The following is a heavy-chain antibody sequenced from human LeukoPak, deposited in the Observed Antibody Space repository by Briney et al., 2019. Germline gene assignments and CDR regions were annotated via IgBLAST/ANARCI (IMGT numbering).Heavy chain of an antibody. CDR2: IYTSGST. CDR3: AREAGELLGAFDI. CDR1: GGSISSGSYY. V-gene: IGHV4-61*02. J-gene: IGHJ3*02. Sequence: PSETLSLTCTVSGGSISSGSYYWSWIRQPAGTGLEWIGRIYTSGSTNYNPSLKSRVTISVDTSKNQFSLKLSSVTAADTAVYYCAREAGELLGAFDIWGQGTMVTVSS. D-gene: IGHD1-26*01.